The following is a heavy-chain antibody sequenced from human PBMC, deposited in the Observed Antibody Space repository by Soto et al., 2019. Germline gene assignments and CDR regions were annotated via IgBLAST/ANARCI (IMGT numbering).Heavy chain of an antibody. Sequence: QVQLVESGGGVVQPGRSLRLSCAASGFTFSSYAMHWVRRAPGKGLEWMAVMSYDGSNKYYADSVKGRFTISRDNSKNTLYLQMNSLRPDDTALYYCARYGGAYWGQGTLVVVSS. D-gene: IGHD3-16*01. J-gene: IGHJ4*02. CDR1: GFTFSSYA. CDR3: ARYGGAY. CDR2: MSYDGSNK. V-gene: IGHV3-30-3*01.